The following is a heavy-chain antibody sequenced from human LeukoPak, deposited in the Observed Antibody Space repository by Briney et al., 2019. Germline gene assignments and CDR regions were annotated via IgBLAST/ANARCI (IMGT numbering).Heavy chain of an antibody. Sequence: SETLSLTCTVSGGSINSYYWTWFRQPPGKGLEWIGYIYYSGNTNYNPSLKSRVTISVDTSKNQFSLKLSSVTAADTAVYYCARRDNSSSEPWGQGTLVTVSS. J-gene: IGHJ5*02. CDR2: IYYSGNT. V-gene: IGHV4-59*08. CDR3: ARRDNSSSEP. D-gene: IGHD6-13*01. CDR1: GGSINSYY.